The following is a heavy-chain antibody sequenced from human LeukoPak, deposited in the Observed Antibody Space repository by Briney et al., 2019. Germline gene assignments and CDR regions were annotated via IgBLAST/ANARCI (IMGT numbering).Heavy chain of an antibody. V-gene: IGHV3-20*04. Sequence: PGGSLRLSCAASGFTFDDYGMSWVRQAPGKGLEWVSGINWNGDSTVYADSMKGRFTISRDNAKNSLYLQMNSLRAEDTASYYCARGDCSSTSCYTFLDYWGQGTLVTVSS. J-gene: IGHJ4*02. CDR3: ARGDCSSTSCYTFLDY. CDR1: GFTFDDYG. D-gene: IGHD2-2*02. CDR2: INWNGDST.